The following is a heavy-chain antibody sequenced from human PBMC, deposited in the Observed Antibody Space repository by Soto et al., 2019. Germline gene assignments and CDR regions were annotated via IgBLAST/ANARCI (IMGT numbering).Heavy chain of an antibody. V-gene: IGHV3-30*04. CDR3: AREISYTFGSLGWFDT. D-gene: IGHD5-18*01. CDR1: GFLFSSDA. Sequence: GGSLRLSCAASGFLFSSDAMHWVRQAPGKGLEWVSLISHDGGDIKYADSVKGRFTISRDNSKNTLYLQMNSLRDEDTALYYCAREISYTFGSLGWFDTWGQGTLVTVSS. J-gene: IGHJ5*02. CDR2: ISHDGGDI.